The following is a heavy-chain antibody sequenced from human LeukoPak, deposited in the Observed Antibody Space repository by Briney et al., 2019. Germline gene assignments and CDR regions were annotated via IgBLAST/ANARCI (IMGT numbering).Heavy chain of an antibody. V-gene: IGHV4-61*02. CDR1: GGSISSGSYY. CDR3: ARISSSNWYNERGAFDV. Sequence: SETLSLTCTVSGGSISSGSYYWSWIRQPAGKGLEWIGRIYTSGSTNYNPSLKSRVTISVDTSKNQFSLKLRSVTAADTAVYYCARISSSNWYNERGAFDVWGQGIMVTVSS. CDR2: IYTSGST. J-gene: IGHJ3*01. D-gene: IGHD6-13*01.